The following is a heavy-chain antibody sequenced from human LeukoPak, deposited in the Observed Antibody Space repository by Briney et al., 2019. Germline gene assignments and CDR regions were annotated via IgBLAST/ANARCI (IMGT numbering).Heavy chain of an antibody. J-gene: IGHJ4*02. D-gene: IGHD2-8*02. CDR2: INSDGSDT. V-gene: IGHV3-74*01. CDR1: GFTFSSYG. Sequence: GGSLRLSCAASGFTFSSYGMHWVRQVPGKGLVWVSRINSDGSDTNYADSVKGRFTISRDNARSTVYLQMNSLGLEDTAVYFCARDLTGTLFDYWGQGTLVTVSS. CDR3: ARDLTGTLFDY.